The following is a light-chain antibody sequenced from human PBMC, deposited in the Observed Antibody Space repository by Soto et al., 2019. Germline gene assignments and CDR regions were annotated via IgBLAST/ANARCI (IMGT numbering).Light chain of an antibody. CDR2: DNI. CDR3: GTWDSSLSAGGV. J-gene: IGLJ2*01. CDR1: SSNIGNNY. V-gene: IGLV1-51*01. Sequence: QAVLTQPPSVSAAPGQKVTISCSGSSSNIGNNYVSWYQQLPGTAPKLLIYDNIKRPSGIPDRFSGSKSGTSATLGITGLQTGDEADYYCGTWDSSLSAGGVFGGGTQLTVL.